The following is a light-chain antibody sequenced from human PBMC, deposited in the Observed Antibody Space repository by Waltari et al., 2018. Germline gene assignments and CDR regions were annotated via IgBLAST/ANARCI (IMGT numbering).Light chain of an antibody. CDR2: EGS. V-gene: IGKV2D-29*01. Sequence: IVVTQTPLSMSVTLDQQASLSCKSGQSLVHNDGNNYLYWYFQKAGQPPQRLIYEGSNRVFGVPDRFSGSGSATDFTLKISRVEAEDVGIFYCMQSLLVPLTFGGGTKVEFK. J-gene: IGKJ4*01. CDR1: QSLVHNDGNNY. CDR3: MQSLLVPLT.